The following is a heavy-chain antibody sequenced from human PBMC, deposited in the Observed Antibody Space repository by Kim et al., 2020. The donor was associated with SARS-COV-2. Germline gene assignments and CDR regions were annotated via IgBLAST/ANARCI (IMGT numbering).Heavy chain of an antibody. J-gene: IGHJ4*02. Sequence: ASVKVSCKASGYTFTSTAMHWVRQAPGQSLEWMAWINTGNGNTKYSQKFQGRVTITRDTSASTVYMELSSLRSEDTAVYYCALQLGGYCNSPSCYGYWGQGTLVTVSS. CDR3: ALQLGGYCNSPSCYGY. D-gene: IGHD2-2*01. CDR2: INTGNGNT. V-gene: IGHV1-3*04. CDR1: GYTFTSTA.